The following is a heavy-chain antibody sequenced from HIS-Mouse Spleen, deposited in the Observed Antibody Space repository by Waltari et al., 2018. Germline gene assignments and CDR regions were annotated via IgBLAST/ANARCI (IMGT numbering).Heavy chain of an antibody. V-gene: IGHV1-46*01. J-gene: IGHJ4*02. Sequence: QVQLVQSGAEVKKPGASVKVSCKASGYTFTSYYMHWVRQAPGQGLEWMGRINPRGGSTRYAQKFQGRVTMTRDTSTSTVYMELSSLRSEDTAVYYCARALGDRGPGGYWGQGTLVTVSS. CDR3: ARALGDRGPGGY. CDR2: INPRGGST. D-gene: IGHD3-16*01. CDR1: GYTFTSYY.